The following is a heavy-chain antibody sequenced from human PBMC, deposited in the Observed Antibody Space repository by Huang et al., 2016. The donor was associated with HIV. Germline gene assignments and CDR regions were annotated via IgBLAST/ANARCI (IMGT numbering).Heavy chain of an antibody. CDR2: SSYDGRSD. V-gene: IGHV3-30*18. D-gene: IGHD2-15*01. CDR3: AKESRWFSDFDQ. Sequence: QVQLVESGGGVVQPGTSLRLCCAASGFIFSNFGMPWVRQAPGRGLEWVAVSSYDGRSDHYSDSVEGRFTISRDNDKNTLSLEMNRLRHDDTAVYYCAKESRWFSDFDQWGQGTLVTVSS. J-gene: IGHJ5*02. CDR1: GFIFSNFG.